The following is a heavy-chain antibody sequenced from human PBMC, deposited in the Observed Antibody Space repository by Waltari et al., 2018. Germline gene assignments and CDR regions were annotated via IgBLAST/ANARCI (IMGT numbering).Heavy chain of an antibody. V-gene: IGHV3-33*08. CDR1: GFSFREFV. CDR2: IGHDGTNK. Sequence: VYLVESGGGLAQPGGFLRLSGAASGFSFREFVMNWVRQAPVKVLESVAVIGHDGTNKYYADSVKGRFTVSRDNSKNTMYLQMNSLRVEDTAVYYCAPPRQWTFDSWGQGALVTVSS. J-gene: IGHJ4*02. D-gene: IGHD6-19*01. CDR3: APPRQWTFDS.